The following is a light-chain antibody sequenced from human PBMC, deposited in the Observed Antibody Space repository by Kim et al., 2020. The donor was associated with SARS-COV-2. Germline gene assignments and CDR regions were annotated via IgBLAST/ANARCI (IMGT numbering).Light chain of an antibody. CDR1: KLGDKY. J-gene: IGLJ2*01. CDR3: QAWDSSTEHVV. CDR2: QDS. Sequence: SYELTQPPSVSVSPGQTASITCSGDKLGDKYACWYQQKPGQSPVLVIYQDSKRPSGIPERFSGSNSGNTATLTISGTQAMDEADYYCQAWDSSTEHVVFG. V-gene: IGLV3-1*01.